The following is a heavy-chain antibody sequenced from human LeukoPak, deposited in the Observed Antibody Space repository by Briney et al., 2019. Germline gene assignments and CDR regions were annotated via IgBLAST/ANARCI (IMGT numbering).Heavy chain of an antibody. CDR3: ARGPTRIWRYYLDY. CDR2: LIYIFGTA. J-gene: IGHJ4*02. CDR1: AGTLSSYA. V-gene: IGHV1-69*05. D-gene: IGHD2-21*01. Sequence: GASVKASCKASAGTLSSYAASWVRQVHGHGLEWMGGLIYIFGTANYAQKFQGRVTITTDESMITAYMQLSSRRSDETAVYYCARGPTRIWRYYLDYWGRGTLLPVST.